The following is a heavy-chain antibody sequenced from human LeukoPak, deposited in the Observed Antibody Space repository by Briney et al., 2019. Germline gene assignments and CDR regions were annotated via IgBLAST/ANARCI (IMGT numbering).Heavy chain of an antibody. Sequence: GASVKVSCKASGGTFSSYAISWVRQAPGQGLEWMGGIIPIFGTANYAQKFQGRVTITTDESTSTAYMELSSLRSEDTAVYYCATRYCSSTSCYTPLLGYWGQGTLVTVSS. CDR1: GGTFSSYA. D-gene: IGHD2-2*02. CDR3: ATRYCSSTSCYTPLLGY. J-gene: IGHJ4*02. V-gene: IGHV1-69*05. CDR2: IIPIFGTA.